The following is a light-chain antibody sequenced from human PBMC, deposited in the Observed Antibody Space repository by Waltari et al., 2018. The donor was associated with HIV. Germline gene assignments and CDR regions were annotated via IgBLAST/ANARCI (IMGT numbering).Light chain of an antibody. CDR2: KVS. CDR3: MQGTHFLT. Sequence: DVVLSQTPVSLLVTLGQSASVSCKSSQRLESTDGNTYLNWFNQRPGHPPRRLIYKVSNRDSGVSDRVSGRGSGTEFTFKITTVEAEDAGIYFGMQGTHFLTFGGGTKV. CDR1: QRLESTDGNTY. V-gene: IGKV2-30*01. J-gene: IGKJ4*02.